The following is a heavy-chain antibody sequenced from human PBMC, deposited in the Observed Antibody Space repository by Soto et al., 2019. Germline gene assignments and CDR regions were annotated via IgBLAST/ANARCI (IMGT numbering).Heavy chain of an antibody. J-gene: IGHJ5*02. D-gene: IGHD3-10*01. V-gene: IGHV3-23*01. CDR3: AKDRNYYGSGASNWFDP. Sequence: EVQLLESGGGLVQPGGSLRLSCAASGFTFSSYAMWWVRQAPGKGLEWVSTIAYTGVTTYYADSVKGRFTMSRDNSKNTLHLQMNSLRAEDTAVYYCAKDRNYYGSGASNWFDPWGQGTLVTVSS. CDR2: IAYTGVTT. CDR1: GFTFSSYA.